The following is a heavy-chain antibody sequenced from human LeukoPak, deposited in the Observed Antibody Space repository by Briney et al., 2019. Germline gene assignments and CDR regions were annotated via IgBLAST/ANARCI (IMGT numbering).Heavy chain of an antibody. Sequence: ASEKVSCKASGYTFTRYYMHWVRQAPRQGLEWVGIINPIDGSTSYAQKFQGRVTMTRDTSTSTVYMELSSLRSEDTAVYYCAGGQWKAAGYYYGMDVWGQGTTVTVSS. D-gene: IGHD6-19*01. CDR2: INPIDGST. J-gene: IGHJ6*02. CDR3: AGGQWKAAGYYYGMDV. CDR1: GYTFTRYY. V-gene: IGHV1-46*01.